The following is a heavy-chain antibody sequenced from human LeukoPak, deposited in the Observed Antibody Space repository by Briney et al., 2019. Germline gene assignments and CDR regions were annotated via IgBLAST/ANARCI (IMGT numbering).Heavy chain of an antibody. D-gene: IGHD6-13*01. V-gene: IGHV1-46*01. CDR2: INPSGGST. CDR3: ARRMAAAGTTLGFDY. Sequence: GASVKVSCKASGYTFTSYYMHWVRQAPGQGLEWMGIINPSGGSTSYAQKFQGRVTMTRDTSTSTVYMELSSLRSEDTAVYYCARRMAAAGTTLGFDYWGQGTLVTVSS. CDR1: GYTFTSYY. J-gene: IGHJ4*02.